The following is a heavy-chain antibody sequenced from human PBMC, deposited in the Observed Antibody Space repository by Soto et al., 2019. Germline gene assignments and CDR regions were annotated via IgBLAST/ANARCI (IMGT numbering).Heavy chain of an antibody. CDR1: GFTFSSYS. J-gene: IGHJ3*02. D-gene: IGHD3-3*01. CDR2: ISSSSSYI. CDR3: ARRRAWDFWSGYSPNPSTRNDAFDI. V-gene: IGHV3-21*01. Sequence: EVQLVESGGGLVKPGGSLRLSCAASGFTFSSYSMNWVRQAPGKGLEWVSSISSSSSYIYYADSVKGRFTISRDNAKNSLYLQMNSLRAEDTAVYYCARRRAWDFWSGYSPNPSTRNDAFDIWGQGTMVTVSS.